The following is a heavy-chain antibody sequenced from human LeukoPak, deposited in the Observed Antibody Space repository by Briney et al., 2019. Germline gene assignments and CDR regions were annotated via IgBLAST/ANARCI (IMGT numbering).Heavy chain of an antibody. J-gene: IGHJ4*02. Sequence: GGSLRLSCAASGFTFSSYGMQWVRQAPGKGLEWVALIWYDGSNKYYADSVKGRFTISRDNSKNTLYLQMNSLRAEDTATYYCARDSPLLTVWGQGTLVTVSS. CDR1: GFTFSSYG. CDR2: IWYDGSNK. D-gene: IGHD3-9*01. V-gene: IGHV3-33*01. CDR3: ARDSPLLTV.